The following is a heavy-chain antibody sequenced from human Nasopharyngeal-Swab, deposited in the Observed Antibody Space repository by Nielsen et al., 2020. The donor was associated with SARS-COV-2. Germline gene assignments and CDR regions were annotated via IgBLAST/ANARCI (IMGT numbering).Heavy chain of an antibody. J-gene: IGHJ6*02. CDR3: ARGTVYYYDSSGYYYYYYYGMDV. D-gene: IGHD3-22*01. CDR2: INHSGST. Sequence: WIRQPPGKGLEWIGEINHSGSTNYNPSLKSRVTISVDTSKNQFSLKLSSVTAADTVVYYCARGTVYYYDSSGYYYYYYYGMDVWGQGTTVTVSS. V-gene: IGHV4-34*01.